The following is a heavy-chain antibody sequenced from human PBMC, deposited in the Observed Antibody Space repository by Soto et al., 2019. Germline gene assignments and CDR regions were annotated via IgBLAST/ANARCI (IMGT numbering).Heavy chain of an antibody. D-gene: IGHD3-10*01. CDR2: ISYDGSNK. V-gene: IGHV3-30-3*01. CDR3: ARYYYGSGSYYPNYYYGMDV. J-gene: IGHJ6*02. Sequence: SQRHCWAALGVTFRSHAMHRVSKEQGKGLEWVAVISYDGSNKYYADSVKGRFTIARDNSKNSLYRQMNSLRAEDTAVYYCARYYYGSGSYYPNYYYGMDVWVQGTTVTVSS. CDR1: GVTFRSHA.